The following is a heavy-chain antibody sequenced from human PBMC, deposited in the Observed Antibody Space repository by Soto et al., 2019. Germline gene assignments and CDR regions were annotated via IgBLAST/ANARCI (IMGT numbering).Heavy chain of an antibody. CDR3: AKLPWGFNYYDRSDYRATDNDAFDI. J-gene: IGHJ3*02. CDR2: ASYDGGTE. D-gene: IGHD3-22*01. V-gene: IGHV3-30*18. CDR1: GFTFSHYG. Sequence: QMQLVESGGGVVQPGTSLRVSCAASGFTFSHYGIHWVRQAPGKGREGVAVASYDGGTELYADSVRDRFAISRDNSKNTVYLQMNSLGPDDSAVYYCAKLPWGFNYYDRSDYRATDNDAFDIWGQGTMVTVSS.